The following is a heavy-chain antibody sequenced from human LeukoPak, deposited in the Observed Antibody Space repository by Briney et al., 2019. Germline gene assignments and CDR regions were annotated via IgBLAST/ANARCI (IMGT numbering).Heavy chain of an antibody. V-gene: IGHV3-23*01. CDR3: AKETTLSTIFITIDY. CDR1: GFTFSGYA. D-gene: IGHD3-22*01. CDR2: VSASGDGT. Sequence: GGSLTLSCAASGFTFSGYAISWVRQAPGKGLEWGSAVSASGDGTYYADSVKGRFTISRDNSKSTLFLQMNSLRAEDTAIYYCAKETTLSTIFITIDYWGQGSLVAVSS. J-gene: IGHJ4*02.